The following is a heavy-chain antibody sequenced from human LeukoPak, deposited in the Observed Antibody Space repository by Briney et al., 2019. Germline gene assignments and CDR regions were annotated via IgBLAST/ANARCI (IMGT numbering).Heavy chain of an antibody. CDR3: ARWSIYDILTGYYKYYFDY. CDR2: IYPGDSDT. J-gene: IGHJ4*02. CDR1: GYSFTSYW. D-gene: IGHD3-9*01. Sequence: GESLKISCKGSGYSFTSYWIGWVRQMPGKGLEWMGIIYPGDSDTRYSPSFQGQVTMSADKSISTAYLQWSSLKASDTAMYYCARWSIYDILTGYYKYYFDYWGQGTLVTVSS. V-gene: IGHV5-51*01.